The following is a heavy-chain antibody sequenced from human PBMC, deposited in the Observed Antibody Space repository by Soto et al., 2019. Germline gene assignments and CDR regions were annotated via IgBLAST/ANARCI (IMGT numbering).Heavy chain of an antibody. CDR1: GFIFSSYS. J-gene: IGHJ4*02. CDR3: ARGQWFVDY. V-gene: IGHV3-48*01. CDR2: ISSSSKTI. Sequence: EVQLVESGGGLVQPGGSLRLSCAASGFIFSSYSMNWVRQVPGKGLEWVSYISSSSKTIYYADSVKGRFTISRDNAKNSLYLQMNSRRAEDTAVYHCARGQWFVDYWGQGTLVTVSS. D-gene: IGHD3-10*01.